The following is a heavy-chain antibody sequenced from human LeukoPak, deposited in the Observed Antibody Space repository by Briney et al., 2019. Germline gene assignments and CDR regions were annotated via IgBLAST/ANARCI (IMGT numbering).Heavy chain of an antibody. CDR3: AKGRRVDADGHFDY. CDR2: SSVYNGNT. D-gene: IGHD2-15*01. J-gene: IGHJ4*02. V-gene: IGHV1-18*01. CDR1: GYTFISYG. Sequence: ASVKVSCKASGYTFISYGIHWVRQAPGQGLEWMGWSSVYNGNTNYAQKFQGRVTMTTDTTTSTAYMELRTLISDDTAVYYCAKGRRVDADGHFDYWGQGTLVTVSS.